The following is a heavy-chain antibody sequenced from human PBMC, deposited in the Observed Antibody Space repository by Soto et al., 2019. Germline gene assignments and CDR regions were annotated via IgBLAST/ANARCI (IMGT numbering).Heavy chain of an antibody. V-gene: IGHV1-3*01. Sequence: QVPLVQSGAEVKKPGASVKVSCKASGYTFTSYAMHWVRQAPGQRLEWMGWINAGNGNTKYSQKFQGRVTITRDTSASTAYMELSSLRSEDTAVYYCARYGRIAARSYYYYMDVWGKGTTVTVSS. CDR3: ARYGRIAARSYYYYMDV. CDR1: GYTFTSYA. J-gene: IGHJ6*03. D-gene: IGHD6-6*01. CDR2: INAGNGNT.